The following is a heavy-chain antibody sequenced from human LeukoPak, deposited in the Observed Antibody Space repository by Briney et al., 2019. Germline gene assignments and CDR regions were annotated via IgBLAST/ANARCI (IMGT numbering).Heavy chain of an antibody. CDR2: IYYSGST. Sequence: SETLSLTCTVSGGSISSSSYYWGWIRQPPGKGLEWIGSIYYSGSTYYNPSLKSRVTISVDTSKNQFSLKLSSVTAADTAVYYCARDDGRIAAAGTEVIDYWGQGTLVTVSS. V-gene: IGHV4-39*02. J-gene: IGHJ4*02. CDR3: ARDDGRIAAAGTEVIDY. D-gene: IGHD6-13*01. CDR1: GGSISSSSYY.